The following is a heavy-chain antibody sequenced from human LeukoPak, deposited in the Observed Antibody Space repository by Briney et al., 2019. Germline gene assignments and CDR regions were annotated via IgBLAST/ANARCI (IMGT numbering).Heavy chain of an antibody. CDR3: AREGGDSSGWYTFDY. D-gene: IGHD6-19*01. CDR1: GFTFSSYS. V-gene: IGHV3-48*01. J-gene: IGHJ4*02. CDR2: ISSSSSTI. Sequence: GGSLRLSCAASGFTFSSYSMNWVRQAPGKGLEWVSYISSSSSTIYYADSVKGRFTISRDNAKNSLYLQMNSLRAEDTAVYYCAREGGDSSGWYTFDYWGQGTLVTVSS.